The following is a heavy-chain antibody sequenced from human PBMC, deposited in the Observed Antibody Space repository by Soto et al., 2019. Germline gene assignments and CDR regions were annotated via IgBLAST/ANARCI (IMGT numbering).Heavy chain of an antibody. Sequence: QPGGSLRLSCAASGFTFSSYGMHWVRQAPGKGLEWVAVIWYDGSNKYYADSVKGRFTISRDNSKNTLYLQMNSLRAEDTAVYYCARSPEVYGDYEYYYYMDVWGKGTTVTVSS. D-gene: IGHD4-17*01. CDR1: GFTFSSYG. CDR3: ARSPEVYGDYEYYYYMDV. V-gene: IGHV3-33*01. J-gene: IGHJ6*03. CDR2: IWYDGSNK.